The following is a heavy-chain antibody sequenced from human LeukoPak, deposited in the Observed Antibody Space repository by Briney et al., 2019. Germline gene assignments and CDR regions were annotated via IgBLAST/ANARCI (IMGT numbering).Heavy chain of an antibody. CDR1: GYSISSSSYY. CDR2: IYYSGST. J-gene: IGHJ4*02. V-gene: IGHV4-39*07. D-gene: IGHD3-10*01. CDR3: ASTYYYGSGSYPL. Sequence: SETLSLTCTVSGYSISSSSYYWGWIRQPPGKGLEWIGSIYYSGSTYYNPSLKSRVTISVDTSKNQFSLKLSSVTAADTAVYYCASTYYYGSGSYPLWGQGTLVTVSS.